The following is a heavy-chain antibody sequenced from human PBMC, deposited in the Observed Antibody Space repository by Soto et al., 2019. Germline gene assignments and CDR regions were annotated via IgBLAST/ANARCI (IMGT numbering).Heavy chain of an antibody. Sequence: GESLRLSFASSGFDFYYYNMNWFRQSPGRGLEWVSSISGTGIDIHFADSVKGRFVISRDNAKTSLYLQMNSLRPEDTAVYYCARERVVNYTDYYFDYWGHGTLVTVSS. CDR3: ARERVVNYTDYYFDY. CDR1: GFDFYYYN. CDR2: ISGTGIDI. V-gene: IGHV3-21*01. J-gene: IGHJ4*01. D-gene: IGHD3-16*02.